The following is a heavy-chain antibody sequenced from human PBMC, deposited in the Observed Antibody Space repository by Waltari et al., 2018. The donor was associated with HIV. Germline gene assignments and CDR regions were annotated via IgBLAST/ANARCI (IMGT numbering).Heavy chain of an antibody. D-gene: IGHD2-2*01. V-gene: IGHV1-18*01. CDR1: GYSFTSYG. CDR3: ARVGCTVTGCFNAFDV. J-gene: IGHJ4*02. CDR2: IRADNGNT. Sequence: QVQLVQSGAEVKKPGASVKVSCKASGYSFTSYGISWVRQAPGQGVEWMGWIRADNGNTNNAQKLQGRISMTTDTSTSTAYRDLRSLRSDDTAVYYWARVGCTVTGCFNAFDVWGQGTLVTVSS.